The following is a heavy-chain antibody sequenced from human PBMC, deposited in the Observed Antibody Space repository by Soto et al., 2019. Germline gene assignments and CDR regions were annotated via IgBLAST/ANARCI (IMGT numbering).Heavy chain of an antibody. CDR1: GGSVSSSNW. D-gene: IGHD2-21*02. V-gene: IGHV4-4*02. CDR3: ARAPDVVVSADDAFDI. CDR2: SYHSGSA. Sequence: QVQLQESGPVLVNPSGTLSLTCAFSGGSVSSSNWWGWVRQSPGKGLEWMGESYHSGSAHYNPSLTGQAPISLAKSNTQYSLRLQSVTAAATAVYYCARAPDVVVSADDAFDIWGQGTRVIVSS. J-gene: IGHJ3*02.